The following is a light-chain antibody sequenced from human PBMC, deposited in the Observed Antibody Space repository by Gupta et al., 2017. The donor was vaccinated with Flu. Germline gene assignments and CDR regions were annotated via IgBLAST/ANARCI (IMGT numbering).Light chain of an antibody. Sequence: VTISWSGSRSNVGSNAVSWYQQLPRTAPKLLIYTDDHRPSGVPDRFSGSKSDTTASLAISGLQSEDEADYYCASWDDSLNAGVFGGGTKLTVL. CDR2: TDD. J-gene: IGLJ3*02. CDR3: ASWDDSLNAGV. CDR1: RSNVGSNA. V-gene: IGLV1-44*01.